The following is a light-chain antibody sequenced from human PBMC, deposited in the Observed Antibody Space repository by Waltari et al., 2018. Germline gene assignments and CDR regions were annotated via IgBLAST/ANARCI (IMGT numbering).Light chain of an antibody. CDR2: STN. J-gene: IGKJ1*01. CDR3: LQHYNYRT. Sequence: DIQMTQSPSSLSASVGDTVTITCRPSQGISNDLDWLQQKPGKTPKVLIYSTNNLQSGVPARCSGSGSGKEFTLTISRLQPEDFATYYCLQHYNYRTFGQGTKVEIK. CDR1: QGISND. V-gene: IGKV1-17*01.